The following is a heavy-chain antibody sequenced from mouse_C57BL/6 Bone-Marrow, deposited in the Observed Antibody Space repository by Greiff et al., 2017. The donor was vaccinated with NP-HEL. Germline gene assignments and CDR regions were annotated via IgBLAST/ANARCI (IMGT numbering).Heavy chain of an antibody. CDR3: ARRPSIYYVYDGAWFAY. V-gene: IGHV14-2*01. D-gene: IGHD2-2*01. Sequence: VQLQQSGAELVKPGASVKLSFTASGFNIKAYYIHWVKQRTEQGLEWIGRIDPEDGESTYAPKFQGKAPIPADQSSNTSYMPLSSLTSEDTAVYYCARRPSIYYVYDGAWFAYGGQGTLVTVSA. CDR1: GFNIKAYY. J-gene: IGHJ3*01. CDR2: IDPEDGES.